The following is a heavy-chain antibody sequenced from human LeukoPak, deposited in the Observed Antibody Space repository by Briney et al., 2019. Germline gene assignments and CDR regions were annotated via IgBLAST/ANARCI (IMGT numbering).Heavy chain of an antibody. Sequence: GASLKISCKASGYIFIDYWIGWVRQTPAKGLEWMAIIYPGDSDSRYTYSPSFQGQVTISADKSISTTYLQWSSLKASDTAMYYCARSTSGSFDSWGQGTPVTVSS. CDR3: ARSTSGSFDS. D-gene: IGHD3-10*01. CDR2: IYPGDSDS. V-gene: IGHV5-51*01. CDR1: GYIFIDYW. J-gene: IGHJ4*02.